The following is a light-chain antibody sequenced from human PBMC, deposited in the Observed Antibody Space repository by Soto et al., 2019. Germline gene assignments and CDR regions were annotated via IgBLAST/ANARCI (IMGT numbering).Light chain of an antibody. Sequence: DIQMTQSPSTLSASLGDRVTITCRASQSISSWLARYQQKPGKAPKLLIYKASSLESGVPSRFSGSGSGTEFTLTISSLQPDDFATYYCQQYNSYSWTFGQGTKVDIK. CDR1: QSISSW. J-gene: IGKJ1*01. V-gene: IGKV1-5*03. CDR3: QQYNSYSWT. CDR2: KAS.